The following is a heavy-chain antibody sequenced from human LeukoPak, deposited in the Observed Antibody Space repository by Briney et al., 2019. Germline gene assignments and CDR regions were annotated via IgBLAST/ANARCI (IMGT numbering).Heavy chain of an antibody. CDR3: ARERGRGRDSPWFDY. CDR1: RFTFSSYV. V-gene: IGHV3-23*01. CDR2: ISGSGHKS. J-gene: IGHJ4*02. Sequence: GGSLRLSCVASRFTFSSYVMGWVRQAPGKGLECVSAISGSGHKSYYADSVEGRFTVSRDNSRNTLFLQMNSLRVEDTAVYYCARERGRGRDSPWFDYWGQGTLVTVSS. D-gene: IGHD1-26*01.